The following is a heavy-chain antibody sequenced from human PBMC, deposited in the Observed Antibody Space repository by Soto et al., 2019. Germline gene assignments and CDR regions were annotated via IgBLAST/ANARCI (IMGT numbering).Heavy chain of an antibody. V-gene: IGHV3-66*01. CDR3: ARDPGSVLGGDYYYYYMDV. J-gene: IGHJ6*03. CDR1: RFTVSSNY. D-gene: IGHD2-8*01. CDR2: IYSGGST. Sequence: GGSLRLSCAASRFTVSSNYMSWVRQAPGKGLEWVSVIYSGGSTYYADSVKGRFTISRDNSKNTLYLQMNSLRAEDTAVYYCARDPGSVLGGDYYYYYMDVWGKGTTVTVSS.